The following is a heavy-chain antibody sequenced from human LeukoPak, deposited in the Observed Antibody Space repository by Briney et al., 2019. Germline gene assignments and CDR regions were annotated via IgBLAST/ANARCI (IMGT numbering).Heavy chain of an antibody. Sequence: SETLSLTCTVSGGSISSTSYYWGWIRQPPGKGLEWIGSIYYSGSTYYNPSLKSRVTISVDTSKNQFSLKLSSVTAADTAVYYCARHGAIVVVPAAMPHYFDYWGQGTLVTVSS. V-gene: IGHV4-39*01. CDR2: IYYSGST. D-gene: IGHD2-2*01. CDR1: GGSISSTSYY. J-gene: IGHJ4*02. CDR3: ARHGAIVVVPAAMPHYFDY.